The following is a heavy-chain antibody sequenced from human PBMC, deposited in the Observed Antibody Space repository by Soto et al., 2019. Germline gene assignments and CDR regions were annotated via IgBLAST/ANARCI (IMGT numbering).Heavy chain of an antibody. V-gene: IGHV1-8*01. CDR1: GYTFTSYD. J-gene: IGHJ6*03. CDR3: ARGKGDFDYYYMDV. Sequence: ASVKVSCKASGYTFTSYDINWVRQATGQGLKWMGWMNPNSGNTGYAQKFQGRVTMTRNTSISTAYMELSSLGSEDTAVYYCARGKGDFDYYYMDVWGKGTTVTVSS. CDR2: MNPNSGNT. D-gene: IGHD3-3*01.